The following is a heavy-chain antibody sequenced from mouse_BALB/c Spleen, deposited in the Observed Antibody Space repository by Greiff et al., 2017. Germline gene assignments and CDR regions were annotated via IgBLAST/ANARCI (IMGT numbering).Heavy chain of an antibody. CDR2: ISTYYGDA. V-gene: IGHV1S137*01. CDR1: GYTFTDYA. J-gene: IGHJ1*01. CDR3: SRGYCDNSGYFDV. D-gene: IGHD1-3*01. Sequence: VQLQQSGAELVRPGVSVKISCKGSGYTFTDYAMHWVKQSHAKSLEWIGVISTYYGDASYNQKFKGKATMTVDKSSSTAYMELDRLTSEDSAIYYCSRGYCDNSGYFDVWGAGTTVTVSS.